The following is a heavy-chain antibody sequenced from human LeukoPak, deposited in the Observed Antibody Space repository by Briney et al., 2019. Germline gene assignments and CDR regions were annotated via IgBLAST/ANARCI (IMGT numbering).Heavy chain of an antibody. Sequence: GGSLRLSCAVSGFTFSTYSMNWVRQAPGKGLEWLSYISGGSYTIYYTESVKGRFTISRDNVKNSLYLQIDSLRVEDTAVYYCATSYSSTWSSFDYWGPGALVTVSS. V-gene: IGHV3-48*04. CDR3: ATSYSSTWSSFDY. J-gene: IGHJ4*02. D-gene: IGHD6-13*01. CDR1: GFTFSTYS. CDR2: ISGGSYTI.